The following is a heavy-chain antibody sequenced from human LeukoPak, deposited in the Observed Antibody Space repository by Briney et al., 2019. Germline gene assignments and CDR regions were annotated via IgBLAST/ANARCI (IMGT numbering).Heavy chain of an antibody. CDR3: AAGVVGATPIDY. D-gene: IGHD1-26*01. J-gene: IGHJ4*02. CDR2: IYYSGST. V-gene: IGHV4-59*01. Sequence: SETLSLTCTVSGGPISSYFWSWIRQPPGKGLEWIGYIYYSGSTNYNPSLKSRVTISVDTSKNQFSLKLTSVTAADTAVYYCAAGVVGATPIDYWGQGTLVTVSS. CDR1: GGPISSYF.